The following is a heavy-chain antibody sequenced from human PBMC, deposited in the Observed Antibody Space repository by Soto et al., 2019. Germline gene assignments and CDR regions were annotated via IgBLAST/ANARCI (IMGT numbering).Heavy chain of an antibody. J-gene: IGHJ5*02. D-gene: IGHD1-20*01. CDR2: INHSGST. CDR3: ARDPYNSSQGWFDP. CDR1: GGSFSGYY. V-gene: IGHV4-34*01. Sequence: QVQLQQWGAGLLKPSETLSLTCAVYGGSFSGYYWSWIRQPPGKGLEWIGEINHSGSTNYNPSLKSRVTISVDTSKNQFSLKLSSVTAADTAVYYCARDPYNSSQGWFDPWCQGTLVTVSS.